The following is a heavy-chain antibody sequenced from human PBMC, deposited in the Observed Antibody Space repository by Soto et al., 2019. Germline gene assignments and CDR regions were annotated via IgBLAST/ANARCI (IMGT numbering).Heavy chain of an antibody. Sequence: EVQLVESGGGLVQPGGSLRLSCVASGFTFSNYWMSWVRQAPGEGLVWVSRINNDGSVSSYADSVKGRLTISRDNVKNTLYLQMDSLRAEDTAVYYCASGDCVGGNCYSLARSFYYDMDVWGKGTMVTVFS. CDR2: INNDGSVS. D-gene: IGHD2-15*01. CDR3: ASGDCVGGNCYSLARSFYYDMDV. J-gene: IGHJ6*03. CDR1: GFTFSNYW. V-gene: IGHV3-74*01.